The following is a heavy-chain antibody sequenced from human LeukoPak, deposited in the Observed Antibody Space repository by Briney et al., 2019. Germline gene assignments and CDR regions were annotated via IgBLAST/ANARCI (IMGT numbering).Heavy chain of an antibody. V-gene: IGHV3-23*01. D-gene: IGHD3-9*01. J-gene: IGHJ4*02. CDR2: IGRSGGTT. CDR1: GFTSTNYA. Sequence: GGSLRLSCAASGFTSTNYAMNWVRQAPGKGLEWVSGIGRSGGTTYYADSVKGRFTISRDNSKNTLYLQMNSLRAEDTAVYYCAKGYYDILTGFVTREYYFDYWGQGTLVTVSS. CDR3: AKGYYDILTGFVTREYYFDY.